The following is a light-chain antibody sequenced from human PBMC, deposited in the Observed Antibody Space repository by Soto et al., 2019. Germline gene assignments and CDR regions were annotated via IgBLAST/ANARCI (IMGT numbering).Light chain of an antibody. J-gene: IGLJ2*01. CDR2: GKS. Sequence: QSVLTQPPSVSGAPGHRVTISCTGSSSNIGAGYDVHWYQQLPGTAPKLLIYGKSNRPSGVPDRFSGSKSGISASLAIAGLQAEDESDYCCLSYESRLSGVVVGGWTKLTVL. CDR3: LSYESRLSGVV. V-gene: IGLV1-40*01. CDR1: SSNIGAGYD.